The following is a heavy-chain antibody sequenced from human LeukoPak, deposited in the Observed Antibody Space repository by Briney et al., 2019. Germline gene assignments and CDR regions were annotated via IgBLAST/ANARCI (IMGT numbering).Heavy chain of an antibody. Sequence: VASVKVSCKASGYTFTSYYMHWVRQAPGQGLEWMGIINPSGGSTSYAQKFQGRVTMTRDMSTSTVYMELSSLRSDDTAVYYCASPSYYDFWSGYENFDYWGQGTLVTVSS. V-gene: IGHV1-46*01. D-gene: IGHD3-3*01. CDR2: INPSGGST. J-gene: IGHJ4*02. CDR3: ASPSYYDFWSGYENFDY. CDR1: GYTFTSYY.